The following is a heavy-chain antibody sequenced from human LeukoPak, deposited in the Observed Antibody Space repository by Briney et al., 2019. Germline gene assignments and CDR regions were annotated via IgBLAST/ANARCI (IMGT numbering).Heavy chain of an antibody. CDR1: GFIFSSHA. CDR2: ISGDGGGT. D-gene: IGHD3-10*01. Sequence: PGGSLRLSCAASGFIFSSHAMSWVRQAPGKGLDWVSAISGDGGGTYYADSVKGRFTISRDNYKNTLYLQMNRLRAEDTAVYYCAKGGSFDYWGQGTLVTVSS. CDR3: AKGGSFDY. J-gene: IGHJ4*02. V-gene: IGHV3-23*01.